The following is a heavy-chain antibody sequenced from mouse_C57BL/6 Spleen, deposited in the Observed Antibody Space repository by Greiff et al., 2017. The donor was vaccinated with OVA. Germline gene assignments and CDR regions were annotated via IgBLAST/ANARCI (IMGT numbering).Heavy chain of an antibody. CDR3: ARGYYYGSPYYYAMDY. CDR2: INPSNGGT. J-gene: IGHJ4*01. CDR1: GYTFTSYW. Sequence: QVQLQQPGTELVKPGASVKLSCKASGYTFTSYWMHWVKQRPGQGLEWIGNINPSNGGTNYNEKFKSKATLTVDKSSSTAYMQLSSLTSEDSAVYYCARGYYYGSPYYYAMDYWGQGTSVTVSS. V-gene: IGHV1-53*01. D-gene: IGHD1-1*01.